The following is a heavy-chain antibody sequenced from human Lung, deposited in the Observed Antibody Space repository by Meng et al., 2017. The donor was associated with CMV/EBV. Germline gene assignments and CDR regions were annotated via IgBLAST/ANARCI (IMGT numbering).Heavy chain of an antibody. CDR2: ISGSGGST. V-gene: IGHV3-23*01. J-gene: IGHJ2*01. Sequence: GXSLKIXCAASGFTFSSYAMSWARQAPGKGLEWVSAISGSGGSTYYADSVKGRFTISRDNSKNTLYLQMNSLRAEDTAVYYCAKAGCSSTSCYGWYFDLXGRGXLVTVSS. CDR3: AKAGCSSTSCYGWYFDL. D-gene: IGHD2-2*01. CDR1: GFTFSSYA.